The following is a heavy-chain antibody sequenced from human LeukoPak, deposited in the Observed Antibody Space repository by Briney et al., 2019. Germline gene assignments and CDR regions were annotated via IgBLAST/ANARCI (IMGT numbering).Heavy chain of an antibody. Sequence: PGGSLRLSCAASGFTFSSYSMNWVRQAPGKGLEWVSSISSSSSYIYYADSVKGRFTISRDNAKNSLYLQMNSLRVEDTAVYYCARDIVASSNRRFGYWGQGTLVTVSS. D-gene: IGHD5-12*01. J-gene: IGHJ4*02. CDR2: ISSSSSYI. CDR3: ARDIVASSNRRFGY. V-gene: IGHV3-21*01. CDR1: GFTFSSYS.